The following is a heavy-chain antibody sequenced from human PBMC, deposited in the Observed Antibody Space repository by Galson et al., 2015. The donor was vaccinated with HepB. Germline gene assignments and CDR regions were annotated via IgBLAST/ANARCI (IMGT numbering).Heavy chain of an antibody. J-gene: IGHJ4*02. CDR2: ISGSGSST. Sequence: SLRLSCAASGFTFSSYAMSWVRQAPGKGLEWVSAISGSGSSTYYADSVKGRFTISRDNSKNTLYLQMNSLRAEDTAVYYCAKDRAVAGTMNYWGQGTLVTVSS. D-gene: IGHD6-19*01. CDR1: GFTFSSYA. CDR3: AKDRAVAGTMNY. V-gene: IGHV3-23*01.